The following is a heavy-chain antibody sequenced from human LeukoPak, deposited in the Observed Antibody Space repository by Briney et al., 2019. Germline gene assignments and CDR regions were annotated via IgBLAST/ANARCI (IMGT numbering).Heavy chain of an antibody. V-gene: IGHV3-23*01. CDR2: ISDSGDYT. D-gene: IGHD2-8*01. CDR3: AKDTSIGKYCTNGVCSPFDY. Sequence: GGSLRLSCAGSGFTFSSYAMSWVRQAPGQGLEWVSVISDSGDYTSYADSVRGRFTISRDNSRNTLYLQMINLRPEDTAVYYCAKDTSIGKYCTNGVCSPFDYWGQGTLVTVSS. CDR1: GFTFSSYA. J-gene: IGHJ4*02.